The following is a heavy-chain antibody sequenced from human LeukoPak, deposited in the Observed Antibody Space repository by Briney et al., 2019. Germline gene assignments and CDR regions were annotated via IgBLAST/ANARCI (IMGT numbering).Heavy chain of an antibody. D-gene: IGHD6-19*01. V-gene: IGHV3-23*01. CDR1: GFTFSSYS. Sequence: GGSLRLSCAASGFTFSSYSMNWVRQAPGKGLEWVSAISGSGGSTYYADSVKGRFTISRENSKNTLYLQMNSLRAEDTAVYYCAKVDRGSGSIDYWGQGTLVTVSS. J-gene: IGHJ4*02. CDR3: AKVDRGSGSIDY. CDR2: ISGSGGST.